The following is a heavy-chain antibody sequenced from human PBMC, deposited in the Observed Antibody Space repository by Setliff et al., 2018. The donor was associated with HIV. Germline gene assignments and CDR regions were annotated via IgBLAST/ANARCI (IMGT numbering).Heavy chain of an antibody. V-gene: IGHV4-39*07. Sequence: SETLSLTCTVSGGSISSGSYYWGWIRQPPGKGLEWIGSIYYSWSTYYNPSLKSRVTISVDTSKNQFSLKLSSVTAADTAVYYCATYNWNFIVGYWGQGTLVTVSS. J-gene: IGHJ4*02. D-gene: IGHD1-7*01. CDR3: ATYNWNFIVGY. CDR1: GGSISSGSYY. CDR2: IYYSWST.